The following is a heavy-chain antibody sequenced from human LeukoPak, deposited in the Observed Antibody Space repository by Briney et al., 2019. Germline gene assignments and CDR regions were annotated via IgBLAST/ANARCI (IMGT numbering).Heavy chain of an antibody. CDR3: ARLSDFSDSSGYPYYLDF. CDR2: INPHSGDT. CDR1: GYIFTGYF. V-gene: IGHV1-2*02. D-gene: IGHD3-22*01. J-gene: IGHJ4*02. Sequence: ASVKVSCKVSGYIFTGYFLHWVRRAPGQGLEWMGGINPHSGDTNYAQKFQGRVTMTRDTSISTASMELTRLRSDDTAVYYCARLSDFSDSSGYPYYLDFRGQGTLVTVSS.